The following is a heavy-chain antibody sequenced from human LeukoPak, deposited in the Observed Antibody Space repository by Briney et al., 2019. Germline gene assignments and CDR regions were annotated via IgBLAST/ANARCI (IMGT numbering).Heavy chain of an antibody. CDR1: GFTFSSYW. Sequence: GGSLRLSCAASGFTFSSYWMSWVRQAPGKGLEWVANIKQDGSEIYSVDSVKGRFTISRDNAKDSLYLQMNSLRAEDTAVYYCARSRPNSSGWYGDASDIWGQGTLVTVSS. CDR3: ARSRPNSSGWYGDASDI. J-gene: IGHJ3*02. CDR2: IKQDGSEI. D-gene: IGHD6-19*01. V-gene: IGHV3-7*01.